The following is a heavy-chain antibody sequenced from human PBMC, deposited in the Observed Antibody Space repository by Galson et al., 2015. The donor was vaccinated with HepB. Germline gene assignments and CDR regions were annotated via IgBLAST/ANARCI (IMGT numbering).Heavy chain of an antibody. CDR2: IYPGDSDT. CDR1: GYSFTSYW. D-gene: IGHD2-2*01. CDR3: AALGYCSSTSCPRGRWFWSDP. Sequence: QSGAEVKKPGESLKISCKGSGYSFTSYWIGWVRQMPGKGLEWMGIIYPGDSDTRYSPSFQGQVTISADKSISTAYLQWSSLKASDTAMYYCAALGYCSSTSCPRGRWFWSDPWGQGTLVTVSS. J-gene: IGHJ5*02. V-gene: IGHV5-51*01.